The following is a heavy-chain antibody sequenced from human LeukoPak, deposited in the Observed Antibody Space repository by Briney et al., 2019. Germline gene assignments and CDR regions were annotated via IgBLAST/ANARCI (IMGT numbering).Heavy chain of an antibody. Sequence: KPGGSLRLSCAASGFTFSSYSMNWVRQAPGKGLEWVSSXXXXXSYIYYADSVKGRFTISRDNAKNSLYLQMNSLRAEDTAVYYCARETYYYDSSGYWIHYFDCWGQGTLVTVSS. CDR2: XXXXXSYI. CDR1: GFTFSSYS. J-gene: IGHJ4*02. CDR3: ARETYYYDSSGYWIHYFDC. V-gene: IGHV3-21*01. D-gene: IGHD3-22*01.